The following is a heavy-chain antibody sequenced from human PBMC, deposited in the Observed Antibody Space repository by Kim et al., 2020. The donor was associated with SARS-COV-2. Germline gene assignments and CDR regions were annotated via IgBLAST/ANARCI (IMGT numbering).Heavy chain of an antibody. Sequence: GSVKGPFAISRDNSKNTLYLQMNSLRAEDTAVYYCAVDRGFDWLLSVFDYWGQGTLVTVSS. CDR3: AVDRGFDWLLSVFDY. V-gene: IGHV3-30*07. J-gene: IGHJ4*02. D-gene: IGHD3-9*01.